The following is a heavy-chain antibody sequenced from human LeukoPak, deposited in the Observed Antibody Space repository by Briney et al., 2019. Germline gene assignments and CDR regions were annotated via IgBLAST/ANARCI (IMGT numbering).Heavy chain of an antibody. D-gene: IGHD1-26*01. J-gene: IGHJ3*02. CDR1: SGSTNSGGYY. CDR3: ARDLPYSGRAFDI. CDR2: IYYSRST. Sequence: SQTLSLTSTVSSGSTNSGGYYWSWIRQHPGKGLEWIGYIYYSRSTYYNPSLKSRVTISVDTSKNQFSLKLSSVTAADTAVYYCARDLPYSGRAFDIWGQGTMVTVSS. V-gene: IGHV4-31*03.